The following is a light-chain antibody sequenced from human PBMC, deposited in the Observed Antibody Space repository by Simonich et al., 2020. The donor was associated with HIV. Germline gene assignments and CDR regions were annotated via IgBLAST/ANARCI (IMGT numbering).Light chain of an antibody. CDR1: SSNIGSDP. CDR3: AAWDDSLNGWV. Sequence: SVLTQPPSASGTPGQRVTISCSGSSSNIGSDPVNWYQQLPGTAPKRLIYRNNQRPSGVPDRFAGSKSGTSASLAISGLQSEDEADYYCAAWDDSLNGWVFGGGTKLTVL. J-gene: IGLJ3*02. CDR2: RNN. V-gene: IGLV1-44*01.